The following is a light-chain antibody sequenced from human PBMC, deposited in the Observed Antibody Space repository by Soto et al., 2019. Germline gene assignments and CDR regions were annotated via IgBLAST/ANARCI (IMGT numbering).Light chain of an antibody. Sequence: QSVLTQPASVSGSPGQSIAISCTGVRTDVADGYNYVSWYQQHPGKAPKLMIYDVSNRPSGVSNRFSGSKSGNTASLTISGLQAEDDVDYYCSSYTSSSTHYVFVTGTKVTVL. V-gene: IGLV2-14*01. CDR2: DVS. CDR3: SSYTSSSTHYV. J-gene: IGLJ1*01. CDR1: RTDVADGYNY.